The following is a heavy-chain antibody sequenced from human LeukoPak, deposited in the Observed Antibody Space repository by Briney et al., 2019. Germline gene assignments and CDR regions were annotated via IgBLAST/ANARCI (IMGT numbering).Heavy chain of an antibody. Sequence: GGSLRLSCAASGFTFSSYGMHWVRQAPGKGLEWVAVISYDGSNKYYADSVKGRFTISRDNSKNTLYLQMNSLRAEDTAVYYCAKDRNADYLRRYYYYGMDVWGQGTTVTVSS. V-gene: IGHV3-30*18. CDR2: ISYDGSNK. D-gene: IGHD4-11*01. CDR3: AKDRNADYLRRYYYYGMDV. J-gene: IGHJ6*02. CDR1: GFTFSSYG.